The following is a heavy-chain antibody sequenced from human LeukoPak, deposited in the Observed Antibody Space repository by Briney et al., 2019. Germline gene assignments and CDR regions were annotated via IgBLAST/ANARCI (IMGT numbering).Heavy chain of an antibody. V-gene: IGHV1-18*01. D-gene: IGHD1-26*01. CDR3: ARDGGGATSWFDP. CDR2: ISAYNGNT. Sequence: ISAYNGNTNYAQKLQGRVTMTTDTSMSTAYMELRSLRSDDTAVYYCARDGGGATSWFDPWGQGTLVTVSS. J-gene: IGHJ5*02.